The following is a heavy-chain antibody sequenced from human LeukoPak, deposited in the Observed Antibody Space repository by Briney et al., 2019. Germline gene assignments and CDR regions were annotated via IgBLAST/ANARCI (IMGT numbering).Heavy chain of an antibody. Sequence: GRSLRLSCAASGFTFSSYGMHWVRQAPGKGLEWVAVISYGGSNKYYADSVKGRFTISRDNTKNTLYLQMNSLRAEATAWCYCAILGFVIRYFDWLWGGAIDYWLQGTLVTVSS. V-gene: IGHV3-30*03. CDR3: AILGFVIRYFDWLWGGAIDY. J-gene: IGHJ4*02. CDR1: GFTFSSYG. CDR2: ISYGGSNK. D-gene: IGHD3-9*01.